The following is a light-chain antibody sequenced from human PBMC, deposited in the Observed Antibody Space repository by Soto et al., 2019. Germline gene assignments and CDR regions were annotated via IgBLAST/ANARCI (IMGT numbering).Light chain of an antibody. J-gene: IGKJ1*01. V-gene: IGKV1-5*03. Sequence: DIQMTQSPSTLSASVGDRFTITCLASQGINIWLAWYQQKPGRAPKLLIHQASTLESGVPSRFSGSGSGTEFTLTISSLHPDDSATYYCQQYNNYWTFGQGTKLDIK. CDR3: QQYNNYWT. CDR1: QGINIW. CDR2: QAS.